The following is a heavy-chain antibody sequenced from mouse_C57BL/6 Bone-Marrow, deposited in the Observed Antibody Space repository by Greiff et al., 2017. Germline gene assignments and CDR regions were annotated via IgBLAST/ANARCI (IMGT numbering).Heavy chain of an antibody. J-gene: IGHJ2*01. CDR2: IHPSDSDT. CDR3: AIFSGVGFYCFDY. V-gene: IGHV1-74*01. CDR1: GYTFTSYW. Sequence: QVQLQQPGAELVKPGASVKVSCKASGYTFTSYWMHWVKQRPGQGLEWIGRIHPSDSDTNYNQKFKGKATLTVDKSSSTAYMQLCSLPSEDSSVYYCAIFSGVGFYCFDYWGQGTTLTVSA. D-gene: IGHD1-1*01.